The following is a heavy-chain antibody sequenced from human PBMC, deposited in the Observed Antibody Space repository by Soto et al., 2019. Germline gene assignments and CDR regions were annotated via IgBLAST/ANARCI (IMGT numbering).Heavy chain of an antibody. J-gene: IGHJ4*02. CDR2: ISYDGSNK. CDR1: GFTFSSYG. CDR3: AKGVVEGIAVADYFDY. Sequence: QPGGSLRLSCAASGFTFSSYGMHWVRQAPGKGLEWVAVISYDGSNKYYADSVKGRFTTSRDNSKNTLYLQMNSLRAEDTAVYYCAKGVVEGIAVADYFDYWGQGTLVTVSS. D-gene: IGHD6-19*01. V-gene: IGHV3-30*18.